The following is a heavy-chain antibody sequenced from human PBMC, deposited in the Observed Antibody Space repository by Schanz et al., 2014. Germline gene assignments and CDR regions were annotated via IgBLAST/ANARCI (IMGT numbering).Heavy chain of an antibody. J-gene: IGHJ4*02. CDR3: AKDLISGWSGFDY. CDR2: IWYDGSNE. D-gene: IGHD6-19*01. CDR1: GFTFNNYG. Sequence: QVQVVESGGGVVQPGRSLRLSCVASGFTFNNYGMHWVRQAPGKGLGWVAVIWYDGSNEYYADSVKGRFTISRDNSKNTLYLLMNSLRAEDTAVYYCAKDLISGWSGFDYWGQGTLVTVSS. V-gene: IGHV3-33*06.